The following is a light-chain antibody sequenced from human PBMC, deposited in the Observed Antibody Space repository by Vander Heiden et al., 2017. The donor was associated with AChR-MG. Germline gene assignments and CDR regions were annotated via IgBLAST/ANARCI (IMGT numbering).Light chain of an antibody. CDR3: QQYFSTQWT. CDR1: QSILFSSNNKNY. CDR2: WAS. J-gene: IGKJ1*01. V-gene: IGKV4-1*01. Sequence: DIVMTQSPDSLAVSLGERATINCKSSQSILFSSNNKNYLAWYRQKPGQPPELLISWASTREPGVPDRFSGSGSGTDFTLTISSLQPEDAAVYYCQQYFSTQWTFGQGTKVEI.